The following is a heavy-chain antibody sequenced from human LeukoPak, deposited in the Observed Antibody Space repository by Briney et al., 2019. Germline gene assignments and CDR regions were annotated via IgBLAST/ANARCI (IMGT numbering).Heavy chain of an antibody. CDR2: IIPIFGTA. Sequence: GASVKVSCKASGGTFSSYAISWVRQAPGQGLEWMGGIIPIFGTANYAQKFQGRVTITADESPSTAYMELSSLRSEDTAVYYCARGPFPPHYYDSSGYYYFDYWGQGTLVTVSS. V-gene: IGHV1-69*13. J-gene: IGHJ4*02. CDR3: ARGPFPPHYYDSSGYYYFDY. D-gene: IGHD3-22*01. CDR1: GGTFSSYA.